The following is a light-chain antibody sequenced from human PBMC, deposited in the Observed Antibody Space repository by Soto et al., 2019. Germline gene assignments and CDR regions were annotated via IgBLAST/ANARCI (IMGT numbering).Light chain of an antibody. Sequence: DIQMTQSPSSLSASLGDRVTITCRASQSISSYLNWYQQKPGKAPKFLIYAASSLQSGVPSRFSGSGSGTDFTLTISSLQPEDFETYYCQQSYNNPLTFGPGTKVDIK. V-gene: IGKV1-39*01. J-gene: IGKJ3*01. CDR1: QSISSY. CDR3: QQSYNNPLT. CDR2: AAS.